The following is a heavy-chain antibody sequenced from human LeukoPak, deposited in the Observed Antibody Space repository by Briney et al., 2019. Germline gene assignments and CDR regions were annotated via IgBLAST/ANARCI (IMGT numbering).Heavy chain of an antibody. V-gene: IGHV3-23*01. J-gene: IGHJ4*02. Sequence: GGSLRLSCAASGFKFSSYAMSWVRQAPGKGLEWVSAISGSGGSTYYADSVKGRFTISRDNSKNTLYLQMNSLRAEDTAVYYCAKDQKKWAAAGIDYWGQGTLVTVSS. CDR3: AKDQKKWAAAGIDY. CDR1: GFKFSSYA. D-gene: IGHD6-13*01. CDR2: ISGSGGST.